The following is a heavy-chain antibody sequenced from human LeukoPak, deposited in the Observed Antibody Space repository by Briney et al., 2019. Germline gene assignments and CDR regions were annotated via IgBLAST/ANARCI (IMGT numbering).Heavy chain of an antibody. CDR1: GLTIRNYW. J-gene: IGHJ4*02. Sequence: GGSLRLSCEASGLTIRNYWMSWARQAPGKGLEWVANIKQDGSEKHYMDSVKGRFTISRDNTKNSLYLQMNSLRAEDTAVYYCAGAGLDYWGQGTLVTVSS. CDR3: AGAGLDY. CDR2: IKQDGSEK. V-gene: IGHV3-7*03.